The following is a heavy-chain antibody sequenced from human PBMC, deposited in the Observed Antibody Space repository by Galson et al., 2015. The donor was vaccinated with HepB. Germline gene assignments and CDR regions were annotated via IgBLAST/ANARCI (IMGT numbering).Heavy chain of an antibody. Sequence: TLSLTCAVSGGSISSGGYSWSWIRQPPGKGLEWIGYIYHSGSTYYNPSLKSRVTISVDRSKNQFSLKLSSVTAADTAVYYCARARYHYGDPYYYYYGMDVWGQGTTVTVSS. V-gene: IGHV4-30-2*01. J-gene: IGHJ6*02. CDR1: GGSISSGGYS. CDR2: IYHSGST. CDR3: ARARYHYGDPYYYYYGMDV. D-gene: IGHD5-12*01.